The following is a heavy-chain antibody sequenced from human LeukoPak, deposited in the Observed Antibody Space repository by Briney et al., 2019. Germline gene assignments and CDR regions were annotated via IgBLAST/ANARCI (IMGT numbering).Heavy chain of an antibody. CDR1: GFTFSSYR. CDR2: ISSSSSYI. V-gene: IGHV3-21*01. D-gene: IGHD6-19*01. J-gene: IGHJ4*02. Sequence: GGSLRLSCAASGFTFSSYRMNWARQAPGKGLEWVSSISSSSSYIYYADSVKGRFTISRANAKNSLYLQMNSLRAEDTAVYYCAREAPHWLPFVYWGQGNLVSVSS. CDR3: AREAPHWLPFVY.